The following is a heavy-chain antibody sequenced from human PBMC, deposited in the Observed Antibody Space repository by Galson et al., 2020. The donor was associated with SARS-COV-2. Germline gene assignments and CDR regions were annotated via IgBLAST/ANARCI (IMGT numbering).Heavy chain of an antibody. CDR2: IYPGDSDT. V-gene: IGHV5-51*01. Sequence: KLGEYLKIHCNGSGYSFTSYLLGWVRQMPREGLEWMGIIYPGDSDTRYSPSFQGQVNISADKSISTADLQWSSLKASDTAMYYWASSSTDYCESSGFFHSGAFDIWGQGTMVTVSS. D-gene: IGHD3-22*01. CDR1: GYSFTSYL. J-gene: IGHJ3*02. CDR3: ASSSTDYCESSGFFHSGAFDI.